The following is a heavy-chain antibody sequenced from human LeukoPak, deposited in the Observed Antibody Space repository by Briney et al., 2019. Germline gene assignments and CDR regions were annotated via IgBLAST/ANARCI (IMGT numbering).Heavy chain of an antibody. V-gene: IGHV3-53*01. CDR3: ARGPIVVVPADFYYYYYGMDV. CDR1: GFTVSSNY. J-gene: IGHJ6*02. CDR2: IYSGGST. D-gene: IGHD2-2*01. Sequence: QPGGSLRLSCAASGFTVSSNYMSWVRQAPGKGLKWVSVIYSGGSTYYADSVKGRFTISRDNSKNTLYLQMNSLRAEDTAVYYCARGPIVVVPADFYYYYYGMDVWGQGTTVTVSS.